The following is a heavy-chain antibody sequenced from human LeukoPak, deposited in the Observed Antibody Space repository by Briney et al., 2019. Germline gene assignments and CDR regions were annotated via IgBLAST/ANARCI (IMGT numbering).Heavy chain of an antibody. V-gene: IGHV4-4*02. CDR2: THRSGDT. CDR1: GVSISSDNW. Sequence: SGTLSLTCAVYGVSISSDNWWTWVRQPPGKGLEWIGETHRSGDTKYNPSLNGRVTISMDNSKNQLSLNLISVTAADTAIYFCATRHHSRTYMVPLDSWGQGTLVTVSS. CDR3: ATRHHSRTYMVPLDS. J-gene: IGHJ4*02. D-gene: IGHD3-10*01.